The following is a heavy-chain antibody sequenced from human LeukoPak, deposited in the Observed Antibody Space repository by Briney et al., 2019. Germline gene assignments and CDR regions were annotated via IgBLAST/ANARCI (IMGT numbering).Heavy chain of an antibody. CDR3: AREASSSGWYYFDY. D-gene: IGHD6-19*01. CDR2: IRYDGSNK. CDR1: GFTFSSYG. V-gene: IGHV3-30*02. Sequence: GGSLRLPCAASGFTFSSYGMHWVRQAPGKGLEWVAFIRYDGSNKYYADSVKGRFTISRDNSKNTLYLQMNSLRAEDTAVYYCAREASSSGWYYFDYWGQGTLVTVSS. J-gene: IGHJ4*02.